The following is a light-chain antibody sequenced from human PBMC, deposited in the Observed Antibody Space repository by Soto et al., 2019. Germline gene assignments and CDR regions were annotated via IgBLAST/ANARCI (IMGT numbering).Light chain of an antibody. CDR3: QQYCSSPPLT. V-gene: IGKV3-20*01. CDR1: QSVSSSY. CDR2: GAS. J-gene: IGKJ4*01. Sequence: EIVLTQSPDTLSLSPGERATLSCRASQSVSSSYLGWYQQKPGQAPRLLIYGASSRATRIPDSFSGSGSGRAFTLTISRLEPDDFAVYYCQQYCSSPPLTFGGGTKVEIK.